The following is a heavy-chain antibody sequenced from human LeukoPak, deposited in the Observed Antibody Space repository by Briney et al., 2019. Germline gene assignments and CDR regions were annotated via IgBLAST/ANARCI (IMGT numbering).Heavy chain of an antibody. CDR1: GGSFSGYY. V-gene: IGHV4-34*01. Sequence: TSETLSLTCAVYGGSFSGYYWSWIRQPPGKGLEWIGEINHIGSTNYNPSLKSRVTISVDTSKNQFSLKLSSVTAADTAVYYCARYGMGSGSGYSYYYYYYMDVWGKGTTVTVSS. D-gene: IGHD3-10*01. J-gene: IGHJ6*03. CDR3: ARYGMGSGSGYSYYYYYYMDV. CDR2: INHIGST.